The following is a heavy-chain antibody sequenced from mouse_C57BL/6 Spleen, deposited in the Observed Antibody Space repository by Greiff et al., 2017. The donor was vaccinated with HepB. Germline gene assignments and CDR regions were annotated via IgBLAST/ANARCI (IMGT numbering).Heavy chain of an antibody. D-gene: IGHD2-4*01. CDR2: IYPGSGST. CDR3: ARVYYDYDGGYFDV. V-gene: IGHV1-55*01. CDR1: GYTFTSYW. Sequence: QVQLQQPGAELVKPGASVKMSCKASGYTFTSYWINWVKQRPGQGLEWIGDIYPGSGSTNYNEKFKSKATLTVDTSSSTAYMQLSSLTSEDSAVYYCARVYYDYDGGYFDVWGTGTTVTVSS. J-gene: IGHJ1*03.